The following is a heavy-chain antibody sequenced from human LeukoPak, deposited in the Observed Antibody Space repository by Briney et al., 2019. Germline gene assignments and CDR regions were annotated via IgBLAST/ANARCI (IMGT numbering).Heavy chain of an antibody. V-gene: IGHV3-48*03. D-gene: IGHD2-15*01. J-gene: IGHJ4*02. Sequence: GGSLRLSCAASGFTFSGYEMNWVRQAPGKGLEWVSYISSSGSTIYYADSVKGRFTLSRDKAKNSLYLQMNSLRAEDTAVYYCARGRRASPGYCSGGSRYEFDYYFDYWGQGTLVTVSS. CDR3: ARGRRASPGYCSGGSRYEFDYYFDY. CDR1: GFTFSGYE. CDR2: ISSSGSTI.